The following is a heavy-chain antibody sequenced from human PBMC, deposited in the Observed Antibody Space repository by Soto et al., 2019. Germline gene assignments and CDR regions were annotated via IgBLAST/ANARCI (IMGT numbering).Heavy chain of an antibody. CDR3: AGSGGGLDY. V-gene: IGHV3-66*01. D-gene: IGHD3-10*01. J-gene: IGHJ4*02. Sequence: EVQLVESGGGLVQPGESLRLSCAASGFTVSNYHMTWVRQAPGKGLEWVSAVYADGATSHADSVKDRFTVSRDNSRNTLSLQMGGPGAEDTAVYYCAGSGGGLDYWGQGTLVTVSS. CDR1: GFTVSNYH. CDR2: VYADGAT.